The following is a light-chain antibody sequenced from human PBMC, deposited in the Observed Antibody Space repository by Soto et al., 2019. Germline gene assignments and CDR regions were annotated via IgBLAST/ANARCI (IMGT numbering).Light chain of an antibody. Sequence: EIVLTQSPGTLSLSPGERVTLSCRASQSVASNYLAWYQQKPGQTPRLLIYGASSRATDIPDRFSGSGSGTDFTLTISSLEPEDFAVYYCQQYGISPPYTFGQGTKLEIK. CDR2: GAS. J-gene: IGKJ2*01. CDR3: QQYGISPPYT. CDR1: QSVASNY. V-gene: IGKV3-20*01.